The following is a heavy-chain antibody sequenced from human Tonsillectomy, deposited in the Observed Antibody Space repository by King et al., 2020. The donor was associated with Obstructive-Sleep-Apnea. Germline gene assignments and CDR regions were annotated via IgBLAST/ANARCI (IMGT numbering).Heavy chain of an antibody. CDR2: TYYNGRT. CDR1: GDSVSSGNYY. D-gene: IGHD3-9*01. CDR3: AGDYDIGWLAMDV. J-gene: IGHJ6*02. Sequence: MQLQESGPGLVKPSETLSLTCTVSGDSVSSGNYYWSWIRQPPGKGPEWIGYTYYNGRTKYNPALKSRVTISVDMSKNQFSLNLSSVTAADTAVYYCAGDYDIGWLAMDVWGQGTTVTVSS. V-gene: IGHV4-61*01.